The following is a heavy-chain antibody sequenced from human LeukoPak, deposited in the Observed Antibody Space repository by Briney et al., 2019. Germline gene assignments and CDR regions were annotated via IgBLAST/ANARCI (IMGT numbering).Heavy chain of an antibody. CDR1: GFDFSVLE. V-gene: IGHV3-48*03. CDR2: ISSTGSSI. Sequence: GGSLRLSCAASGFDFSVLEMNWVRQAPGKGLEWISYISSTGSSIHYARSVKGRFTLSRDNDKNSVYLQMNSLRVEGGGLYYCARVFGFGGGHYWGQGTLVTVSS. D-gene: IGHD3-10*01. CDR3: ARVFGFGGGHY. J-gene: IGHJ4*02.